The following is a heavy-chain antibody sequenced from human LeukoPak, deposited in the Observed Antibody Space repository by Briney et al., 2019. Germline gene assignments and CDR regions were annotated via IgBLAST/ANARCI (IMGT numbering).Heavy chain of an antibody. CDR2: ISAYNGNT. V-gene: IGHV1-18*01. J-gene: IGHJ1*01. CDR1: GYTFTSYG. Sequence: ASVKVSCKASGYTFTSYGISWVRQAPGQGLEWMGWISAYNGNTNYAQKLQGRVTMTTDTSTSTAYMELRGLRSDDTAVYYCARDQIVGAPSMYFQHWGQGTLVTVSS. D-gene: IGHD1-26*01. CDR3: ARDQIVGAPSMYFQH.